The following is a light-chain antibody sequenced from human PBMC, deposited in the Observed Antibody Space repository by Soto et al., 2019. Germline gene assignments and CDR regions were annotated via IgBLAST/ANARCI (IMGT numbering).Light chain of an antibody. CDR2: EVS. CDR1: SSDIGSYNY. V-gene: IGLV2-14*01. CDR3: SSHTTYSTRV. J-gene: IGLJ1*01. Sequence: QSALTQPASVSGSPGQSIAISCTGTSSDIGSYNYVSWYQQHPGKAPKLMIHEVSNRPSGVSDRFSGSKSGNTASLTISGLQADDEADYYCSSHTTYSTRVFGTGTKLTGL.